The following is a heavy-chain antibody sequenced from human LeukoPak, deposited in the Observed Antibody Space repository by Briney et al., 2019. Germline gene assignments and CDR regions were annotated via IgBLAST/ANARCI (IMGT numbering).Heavy chain of an antibody. CDR1: GGTFGNYA. J-gene: IGHJ4*02. V-gene: IGHV1-69*13. Sequence: GASVKVSCKTSGGTFGNYAINWVRQAPGHGLEWMGGIIPIFDTTNYAQKFQGRVTITADESTTTAYMELSSLRSEDTAMYYRARGGDAGVWYYYCDFWGQGTQVTVSS. D-gene: IGHD6-19*01. CDR3: ARGGDAGVWYYYCDF. CDR2: IIPIFDTT.